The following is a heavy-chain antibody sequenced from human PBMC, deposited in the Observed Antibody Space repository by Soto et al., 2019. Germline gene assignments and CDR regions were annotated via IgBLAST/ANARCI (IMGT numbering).Heavy chain of an antibody. CDR3: AKIFYSGLYYYYYMDV. V-gene: IGHV3-23*01. D-gene: IGHD2-15*01. J-gene: IGHJ6*03. Sequence: GGSLRLSCAASGFTFSSYAMSWVRQAPGKGLEWVSAISGSGGSTYYADSVKGRFTISRDNSKNTLYLQMNSLRAEDTAVYYCAKIFYSGLYYYYYMDVWGKGTTVTVSS. CDR2: ISGSGGST. CDR1: GFTFSSYA.